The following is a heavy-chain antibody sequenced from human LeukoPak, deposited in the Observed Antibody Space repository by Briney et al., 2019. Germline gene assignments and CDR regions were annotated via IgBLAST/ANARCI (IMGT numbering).Heavy chain of an antibody. D-gene: IGHD2-15*01. Sequence: PGGSLRLSCAASGFTFSSYSMNWVRRAPGKGLEWVSSISSSSSYIYYADSVKGRFTISRDNAKNSLYLQMNSLRAEDTAVYYCAREAYCSGGSCYPYYFDYWGQGTLVTVSS. V-gene: IGHV3-21*01. CDR1: GFTFSSYS. J-gene: IGHJ4*02. CDR3: AREAYCSGGSCYPYYFDY. CDR2: ISSSSSYI.